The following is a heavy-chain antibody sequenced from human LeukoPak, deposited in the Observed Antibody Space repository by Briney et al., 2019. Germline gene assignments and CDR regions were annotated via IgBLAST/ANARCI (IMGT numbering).Heavy chain of an antibody. J-gene: IGHJ3*02. CDR1: GFTFSSYA. CDR3: ARVDSRGGAFDI. V-gene: IGHV3-48*03. D-gene: IGHD3-10*01. CDR2: ISSSGSTI. Sequence: GGSLRLSCAASGFTFSSYAMNWIRQAPGKGLEWVSYISSSGSTIYYADSVKGRFTISRDIAKNSVFLQMNSLRAEDTAVYYCARVDSRGGAFDIWGQGAMVTISS.